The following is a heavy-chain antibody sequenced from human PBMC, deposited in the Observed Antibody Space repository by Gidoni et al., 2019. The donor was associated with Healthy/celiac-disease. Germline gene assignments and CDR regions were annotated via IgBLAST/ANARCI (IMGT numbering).Heavy chain of an antibody. Sequence: QVQLQESGPGLVKPSETLSLTCTVSGGPVSSGSYYWSWIRQPPGKGLEWIGYIYYSGSTNYNPALKSRVTISVDTSKNQFSLKLSSVTAADTAVYYCARDKGITMVRGVITRYYYYGMDVWGQGTTVTVSS. D-gene: IGHD3-10*01. J-gene: IGHJ6*02. CDR1: GGPVSSGSYY. V-gene: IGHV4-61*01. CDR2: IYYSGST. CDR3: ARDKGITMVRGVITRYYYYGMDV.